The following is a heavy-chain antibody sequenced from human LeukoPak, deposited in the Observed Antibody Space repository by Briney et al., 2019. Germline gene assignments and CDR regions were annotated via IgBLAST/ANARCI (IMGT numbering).Heavy chain of an antibody. CDR3: ARDDVGSSWYAVDY. J-gene: IGHJ4*02. D-gene: IGHD6-13*01. CDR1: GFTFGDYG. V-gene: IGHV3-20*04. Sequence: PGGSLRLSCAASGFTFGDYGMSWVRQAPGKGLEWVSGIYWSGGSTGYADSVKGRFTISRDNAKNSLYLKMNSLRAEDTALYYCARDDVGSSWYAVDYWGQGTLVTVSS. CDR2: IYWSGGST.